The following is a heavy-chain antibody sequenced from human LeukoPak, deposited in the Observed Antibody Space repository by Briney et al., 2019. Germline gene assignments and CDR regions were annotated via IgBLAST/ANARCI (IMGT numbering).Heavy chain of an antibody. CDR3: AKGEVGYCSSASCYLLY. D-gene: IGHD2-2*01. V-gene: IGHV3-23*01. CDR2: NDGRGTGT. Sequence: GGSLRLSCAASGFTFRSYTMTWVRQAPGKGLEWVSANDGRGTGTYYADSVKGRFTISRDNSKNTLFLQMNSLRAEDTAVYYCAKGEVGYCSSASCYLLYWGQGTLVTVSP. CDR1: GFTFRSYT. J-gene: IGHJ4*02.